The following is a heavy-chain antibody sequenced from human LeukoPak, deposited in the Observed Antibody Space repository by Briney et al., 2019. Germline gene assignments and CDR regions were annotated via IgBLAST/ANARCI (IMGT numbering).Heavy chain of an antibody. CDR1: GFTFSSYD. Sequence: GGSLRLSCAASGFTFSSYDMHWVRQATGKGLEWVSAIGTAGDTYYPGSVKGRFTISRENAKNSLYLQMNSLRAGDTAVYYCARGRELRYFDWSIDAFDIWGQGTMVTVSS. CDR2: IGTAGDT. CDR3: ARGRELRYFDWSIDAFDI. V-gene: IGHV3-13*01. D-gene: IGHD3-9*01. J-gene: IGHJ3*02.